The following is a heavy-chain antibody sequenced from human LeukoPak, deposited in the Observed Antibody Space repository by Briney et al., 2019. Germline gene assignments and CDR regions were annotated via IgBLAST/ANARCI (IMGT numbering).Heavy chain of an antibody. CDR3: AREPPTYYDFWSGDAFDI. Sequence: KASGGTFSSYGITWVRQAPGQGLEWMGGIIPMFGTANYAQMFQGRVTITADESTRTSHMEPSSLRPDDTAVYYCAREPPTYYDFWSGDAFDIWGQGTMVTVSS. V-gene: IGHV1-69*01. CDR2: IIPMFGTA. J-gene: IGHJ3*02. D-gene: IGHD3-3*01. CDR1: GGTFSSYG.